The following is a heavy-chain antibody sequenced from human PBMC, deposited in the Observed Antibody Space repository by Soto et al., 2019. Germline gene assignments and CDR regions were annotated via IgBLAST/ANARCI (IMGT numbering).Heavy chain of an antibody. J-gene: IGHJ4*02. CDR1: GYNFGNYW. Sequence: DVLLVQSGTEVKKPGESLKISCQGSGYNFGNYWIAWVRQLPGKGLEWMGMIYPGDSDSRYNPSFQGRVAFSADKAINTAYLQLSSPQASDTAKCYCARRAFSSGPFDFWGQGTLVSVSP. CDR3: ARRAFSSGPFDF. V-gene: IGHV5-51*01. CDR2: IYPGDSDS. D-gene: IGHD3-22*01.